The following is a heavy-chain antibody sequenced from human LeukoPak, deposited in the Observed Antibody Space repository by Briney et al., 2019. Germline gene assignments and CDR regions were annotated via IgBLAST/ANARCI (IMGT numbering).Heavy chain of an antibody. CDR2: FDPEDGET. CDR3: ATRYCSSTSCYTGKYNWFDP. V-gene: IGHV1-24*01. CDR1: GYTLTELS. Sequence: ASVKVSCMVSGYTLTELSMHWVRQAPGKGLEWMGGFDPEDGETIYAQKFQGRVTMTEDTSTDTAYMELSSLGSEDTAVYYCATRYCSSTSCYTGKYNWFDPWGQGTLVTVSS. J-gene: IGHJ5*02. D-gene: IGHD2-2*02.